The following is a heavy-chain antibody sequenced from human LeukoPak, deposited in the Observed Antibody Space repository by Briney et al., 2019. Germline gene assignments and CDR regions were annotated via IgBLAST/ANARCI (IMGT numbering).Heavy chain of an antibody. CDR1: GGSFSNYY. D-gene: IGHD3-22*01. J-gene: IGHJ4*02. V-gene: IGHV4-34*01. CDR3: ARGDDSRKIGY. CDR2: VNQVGST. Sequence: PSETLSLTCSFDGGSFSNYYWGWIRQPPGKGLEWIGEVNQVGSTTHNASLESRVTISTDTSKNQFSLKLNSVTAADTAVYYCARGDDSRKIGYWGQGTLVTVSS.